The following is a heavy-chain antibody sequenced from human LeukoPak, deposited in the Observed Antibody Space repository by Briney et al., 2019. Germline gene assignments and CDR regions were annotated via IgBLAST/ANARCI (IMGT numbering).Heavy chain of an antibody. CDR2: IYYSGST. Sequence: SETLSLTCTVSGGFISSSSYYWGWIRQPPGKGLEWIVSIYYSGSTYYNPSLKSRVTISVDTSKNQFSLKLSSVTAADTAVYYCARESLYYYDSSGYYDRWGFDYWGQGTLVTVSS. V-gene: IGHV4-39*01. J-gene: IGHJ4*02. D-gene: IGHD3-22*01. CDR3: ARESLYYYDSSGYYDRWGFDY. CDR1: GGFISSSSYY.